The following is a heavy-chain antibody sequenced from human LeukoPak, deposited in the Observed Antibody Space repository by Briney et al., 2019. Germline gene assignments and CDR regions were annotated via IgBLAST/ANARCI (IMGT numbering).Heavy chain of an antibody. CDR3: ARGKYGGYVIDY. D-gene: IGHD5-12*01. J-gene: IGHJ4*02. Sequence: GGSLRLSCGASGFTFTTHWIHWVRQAPGKGLVWVSRIKPDGSDTNYADSVKGRFTISRDNAKNTVYLQINSLRAEDTAVYYCARGKYGGYVIDYWGQGTLVTVSS. CDR1: GFTFTTHW. CDR2: IKPDGSDT. V-gene: IGHV3-74*01.